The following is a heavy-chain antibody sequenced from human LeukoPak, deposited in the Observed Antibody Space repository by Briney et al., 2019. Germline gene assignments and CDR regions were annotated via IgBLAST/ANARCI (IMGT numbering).Heavy chain of an antibody. J-gene: IGHJ4*02. CDR3: AKGSLRYFDGSCLDY. CDR1: GFTFSNYA. Sequence: GGSLRLSCAVSGFTFSNYAMIWVRQAPGKGLEWVSGISGSGGSTHYADSVKGRFSISRDNSKNTLYLQLNSLRADDTAVYYCAKGSLRYFDGSCLDYWGQGTLVTVSS. V-gene: IGHV3-23*01. CDR2: ISGSGGST. D-gene: IGHD3-9*01.